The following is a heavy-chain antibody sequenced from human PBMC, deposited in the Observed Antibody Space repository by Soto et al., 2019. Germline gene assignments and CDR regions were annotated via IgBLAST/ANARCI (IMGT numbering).Heavy chain of an antibody. CDR1: GFSLSTSGVG. CDR3: AHSSGYDSSAYYLEYFQH. Sequence: QITLKESGPTLVKPTQTLTLTCTFSGFSLSTSGVGVGWIRQPPGKALEWLALIYWDDDNRYSPSLKSRLTITKDTSKNQVVLTMTNMDPVDTATYYCAHSSGYDSSAYYLEYFQHWGQGTLVTVSS. D-gene: IGHD3-22*01. CDR2: IYWDDDN. J-gene: IGHJ1*01. V-gene: IGHV2-5*02.